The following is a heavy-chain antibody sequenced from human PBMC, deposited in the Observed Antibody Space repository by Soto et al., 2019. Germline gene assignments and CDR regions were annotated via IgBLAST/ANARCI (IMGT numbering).Heavy chain of an antibody. D-gene: IGHD3-10*01. CDR1: GGSISSYY. J-gene: IGHJ3*01. V-gene: IGHV4-59*01. CDR3: VRIGPRGHDAFDV. Sequence: QVQLQESGPGLVKPAETLSLTCTVSGGSISSYYWSWIRQSPGKGLEWIGYISYSGTTNYNPSLKSRVTISVDTSKNQLSLKLSSVTAADTAVYYCVRIGPRGHDAFDVWGQGTMVTVSS. CDR2: ISYSGTT.